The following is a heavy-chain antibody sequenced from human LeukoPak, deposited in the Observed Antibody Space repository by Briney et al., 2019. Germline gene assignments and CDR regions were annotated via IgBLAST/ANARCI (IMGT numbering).Heavy chain of an antibody. CDR3: ASCQYYDFWSGYYYYCGMDV. D-gene: IGHD3-3*01. J-gene: IGHJ6*02. Sequence: ASVKVSCKASGYTFTSYDINWVRQATGQGLEWMGWMNPNSGNTGYAQKFQGRVTMTRNTSISTAYMELSSLRSEDTAVYYCASCQYYDFWSGYYYYCGMDVWGQGTTVTVSS. CDR2: MNPNSGNT. CDR1: GYTFTSYD. V-gene: IGHV1-8*01.